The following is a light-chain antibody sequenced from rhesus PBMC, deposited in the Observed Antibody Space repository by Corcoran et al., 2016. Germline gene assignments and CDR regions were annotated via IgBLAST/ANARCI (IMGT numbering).Light chain of an antibody. CDR1: SSDIGGYTY. CDR2: DVN. Sequence: QAALTQPPSVSGSPGQSVTISCTGTSSDIGGYTYVSWYQQHPGKAPTLMIFDVNKRPSGVSDRLSGSNSGNTASRPVSGLQAEYEACCLFGSYAGCNAYILGVGTRLTVL. CDR3: GSYAGCNAYI. V-gene: IGLV2-23*01. J-gene: IGLJ1*01.